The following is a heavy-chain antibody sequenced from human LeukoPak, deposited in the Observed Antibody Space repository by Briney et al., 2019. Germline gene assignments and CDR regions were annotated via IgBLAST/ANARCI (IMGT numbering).Heavy chain of an antibody. J-gene: IGHJ4*02. D-gene: IGHD2-2*01. V-gene: IGHV4-34*01. Sequence: SETLSLTCAVYGGSFSGYYWSWIRQPPGKGLEWIGEINHSGSTNYNPSLKSRVTISVDTSKNQFSLKLSSVTAADTAVYYCARGSGYCSSTSCYSFDYWGQETRVTVSS. CDR2: INHSGST. CDR1: GGSFSGYY. CDR3: ARGSGYCSSTSCYSFDY.